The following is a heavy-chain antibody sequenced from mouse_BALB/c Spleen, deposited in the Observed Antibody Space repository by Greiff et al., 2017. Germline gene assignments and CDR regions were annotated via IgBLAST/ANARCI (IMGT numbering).Heavy chain of an antibody. CDR2: IYPGNVNT. CDR3: ARGYGSSPDWYFDV. V-gene: IGHV1S56*01. Sequence: VQLQQSGPELVKPGASVRISCKASGYTFTSYYIHWVKQRPGQGLEWIGWIYPGNVNTKYNEKFKGKATLTADKSSSTAYMQLSSLTSEDSAVYFCARGYGSSPDWYFDVWGAGTTVTVSS. D-gene: IGHD1-1*01. J-gene: IGHJ1*01. CDR1: GYTFTSYY.